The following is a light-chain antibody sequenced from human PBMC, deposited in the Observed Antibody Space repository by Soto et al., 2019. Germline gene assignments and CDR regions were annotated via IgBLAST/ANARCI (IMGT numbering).Light chain of an antibody. J-gene: IGLJ2*01. CDR1: SSDVGGYNY. V-gene: IGLV2-14*01. CDR2: DVS. CDR3: SSYTSSSTPVV. Sequence: QSALTQPASVSGSPGQSITISCTGTSSDVGGYNYVSWYQQYPGKAPKLMIYDVSNRPSGVSNHFSGSKSGNTASLTISGLQAEDEADYYCSSYTSSSTPVVFGGGTKVTVL.